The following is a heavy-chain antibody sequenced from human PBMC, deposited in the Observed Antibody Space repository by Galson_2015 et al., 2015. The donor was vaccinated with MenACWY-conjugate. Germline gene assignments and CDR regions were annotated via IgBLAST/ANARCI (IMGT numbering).Heavy chain of an antibody. D-gene: IGHD5-12*01. CDR3: AKVRWLRLNSDAYDV. V-gene: IGHV3-30*18. CDR2: ISFDGITK. CDR1: GFTFNTHG. Sequence: SLRLSCAASGFTFNTHGLHWVRQAPGKGLEWMAVISFDGITKHYADSVMGRFTISRDNSNNTLYLQMNSLRPEDSAVYYCAKVRWLRLNSDAYDVWGQGTMVTVPS. J-gene: IGHJ3*01.